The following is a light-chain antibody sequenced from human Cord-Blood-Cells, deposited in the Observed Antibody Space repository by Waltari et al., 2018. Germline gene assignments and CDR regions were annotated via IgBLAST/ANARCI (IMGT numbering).Light chain of an antibody. CDR2: DAS. J-gene: IGKJ2*01. Sequence: DIQMTQSPSSLSASVGDRVTITCQASQDISNYLNWYQQKPGKAPKLLIYDASNLETGVPARFSGSGSGTDFTFNISSLQPEDIATYYCKQYDNLPYTFGQGTKLEIK. CDR1: QDISNY. V-gene: IGKV1-33*01. CDR3: KQYDNLPYT.